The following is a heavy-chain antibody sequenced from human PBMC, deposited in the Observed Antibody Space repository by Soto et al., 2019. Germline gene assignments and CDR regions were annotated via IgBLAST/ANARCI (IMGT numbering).Heavy chain of an antibody. CDR1: GGSISSSNW. V-gene: IGHV4-4*02. Sequence: KPSETLSLTCAVSGGSISSSNWWSWVRQPPGKGLEWIGEIYHSGSINYNPSLKSRVTISVDKSKNQFSLKLSSVTAADTAVYYCARGGISKIVVVITDSAFDIWGQGTMVTVSS. J-gene: IGHJ3*02. CDR2: IYHSGSI. CDR3: ARGGISKIVVVITDSAFDI. D-gene: IGHD3-22*01.